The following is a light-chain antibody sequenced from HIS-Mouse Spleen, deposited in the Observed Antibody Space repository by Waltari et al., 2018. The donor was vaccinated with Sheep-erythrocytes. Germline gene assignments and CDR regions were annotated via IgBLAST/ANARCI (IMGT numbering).Light chain of an antibody. Sequence: DIVMTQSPDSLAVSLGERATINCKSSQSVLYSSNNTNYLAWYQQKPGQPPKLLIYWASTRESGVPDRFSGGGSGTDFTLTISSLQAEDVAVYYCQQYYSTPLTFGGGTKVEIK. CDR2: WAS. CDR1: QSVLYSSNNTNY. V-gene: IGKV4-1*01. CDR3: QQYYSTPLT. J-gene: IGKJ4*01.